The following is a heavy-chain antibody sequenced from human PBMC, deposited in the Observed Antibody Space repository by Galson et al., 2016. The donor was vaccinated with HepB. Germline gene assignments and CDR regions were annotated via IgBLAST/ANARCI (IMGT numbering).Heavy chain of an antibody. D-gene: IGHD3-9*01. V-gene: IGHV3-23*01. CDR2: IRDSGVVT. Sequence: SLRLSCAASGFVFSRYAMTWVRQAPGKGLEWVAAIRDSGVVTYYADSVKGRFTISRDNPKNTLYLQMNSLRAEDTAVYYCARVYGGDWLNLHTFDLWGQGAMVTVSS. J-gene: IGHJ3*01. CDR3: ARVYGGDWLNLHTFDL. CDR1: GFVFSRYA.